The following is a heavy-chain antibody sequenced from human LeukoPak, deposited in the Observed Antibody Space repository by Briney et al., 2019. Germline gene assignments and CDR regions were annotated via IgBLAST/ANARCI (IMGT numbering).Heavy chain of an antibody. Sequence: ETLSRTCAVSGYSISSGYYWCWIRQPPGKGLEWIGSMYHSGSTYYNPSLKSRVTTAVDTSKNQFSLKLSSVTAADTAVYYCARQTSKGWGIHYWGQGTLVTVSS. J-gene: IGHJ4*02. CDR1: GYSISSGYY. D-gene: IGHD3-16*01. V-gene: IGHV4-38-2*01. CDR2: MYHSGST. CDR3: ARQTSKGWGIHY.